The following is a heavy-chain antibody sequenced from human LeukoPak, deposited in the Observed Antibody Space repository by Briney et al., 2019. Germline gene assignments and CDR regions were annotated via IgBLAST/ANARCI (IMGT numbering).Heavy chain of an antibody. V-gene: IGHV5-51*01. Sequence: HGESLKISCKGSGYSFTSYWIGRVRQMPGKGLEWMGIIYPGDSDTRYSPSFQGQVTISADKSISTAYLQWSSLKASDTAMYYCASRRSAAGSPTDYYGMDVWGQGTTVAVSS. D-gene: IGHD6-13*01. CDR3: ASRRSAAGSPTDYYGMDV. CDR2: IYPGDSDT. J-gene: IGHJ6*02. CDR1: GYSFTSYW.